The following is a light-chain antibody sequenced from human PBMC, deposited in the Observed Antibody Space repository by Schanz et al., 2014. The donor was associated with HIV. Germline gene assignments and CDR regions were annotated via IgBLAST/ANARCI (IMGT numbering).Light chain of an antibody. CDR3: ATWDDSLKGPV. CDR1: SSNFRRNA. J-gene: IGLJ3*02. CDR2: NTY. V-gene: IGLV1-44*01. Sequence: QSVLTQPPSASGTPGQRVTISCSGSSSNFRRNAVNWYQPLPGTAPKLVIYNTYHRPSGVPDRFSGSQSGASASLAISGLQSEDEADFYCATWDDSLKGPVFGGGTKVTVL.